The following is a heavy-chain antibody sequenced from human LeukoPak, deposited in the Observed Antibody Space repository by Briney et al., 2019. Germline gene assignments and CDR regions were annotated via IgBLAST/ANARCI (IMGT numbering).Heavy chain of an antibody. CDR2: MNPNSGNT. CDR3: AREHYYDSSGNRRIDY. Sequence: GASVKVSCKASGYTFTSFDMNWVRQATGQGLEWMGWMNPNSGNTGYAQKFQGRVTITADESTSTAYMELSSLRSEDTAVYYCAREHYYDSSGNRRIDYWGQRTLVTVSS. CDR1: GYTFTSFD. V-gene: IGHV1-8*01. J-gene: IGHJ4*02. D-gene: IGHD3-22*01.